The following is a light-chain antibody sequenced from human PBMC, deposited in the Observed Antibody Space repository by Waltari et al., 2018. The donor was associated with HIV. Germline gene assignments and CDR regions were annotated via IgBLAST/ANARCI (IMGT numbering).Light chain of an antibody. CDR1: SHDIGNYNL. Sequence: QSALTQPGSVSGSPGQSITISCTGTSHDIGNYNLVSWYQQHPGKAPKLMIYEVTNRPSGFPDRFSGSKSGNTASLTISDLRTEDETNYYCASFTKDFTVVFGGGTKVTVL. V-gene: IGLV2-14*02. CDR3: ASFTKDFTVV. J-gene: IGLJ2*01. CDR2: EVT.